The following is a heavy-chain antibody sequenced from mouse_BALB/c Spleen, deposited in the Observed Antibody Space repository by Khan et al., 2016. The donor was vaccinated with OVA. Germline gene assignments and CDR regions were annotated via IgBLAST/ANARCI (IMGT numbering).Heavy chain of an antibody. CDR2: ISYSGVT. Sequence: EVQLQESGPGLVKPSQSLSLTCTVTGYSITSGYAWNWIRQFPGNKLEWMGYISYSGVTSYTPSPKSRISFTRETSKNQFFLQLTSVTTEDTATYYCARGNYYGYYFDYWGQGTTLTVSS. J-gene: IGHJ2*01. V-gene: IGHV3-2*02. D-gene: IGHD1-1*01. CDR1: GYSITSGYA. CDR3: ARGNYYGYYFDY.